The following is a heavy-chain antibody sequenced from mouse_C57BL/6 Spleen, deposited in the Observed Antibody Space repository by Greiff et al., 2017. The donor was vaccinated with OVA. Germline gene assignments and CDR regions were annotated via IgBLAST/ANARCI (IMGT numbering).Heavy chain of an antibody. D-gene: IGHD2-3*01. V-gene: IGHV6-3*01. Sequence: DVKLVESGGGLVQPGGSMKLSCVASGFTFSNYWMNWVRQSPEKGLEWVAQIRLKSDNYATHYAESVKGRFTISRDDSKSSVYLQMNNLRAEDTGIYYCTGVGYYVYYAMDYWGQGTSVTVSS. CDR1: GFTFSNYW. CDR2: IRLKSDNYAT. CDR3: TGVGYYVYYAMDY. J-gene: IGHJ4*01.